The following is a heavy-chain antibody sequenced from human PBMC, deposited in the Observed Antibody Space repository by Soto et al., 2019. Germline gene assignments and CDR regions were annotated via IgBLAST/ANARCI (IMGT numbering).Heavy chain of an antibody. Sequence: QVQLVQSGAEVKKPGSSVKVSCKASGGTFSSYAISWVRQAPGQGLEWMGGIIPIFGTANYAQKFQGRVTITADESTCTAYMELSSRRSKDPAVYYCARVKGEKVSWYFDLWGRGTLVTVSS. J-gene: IGHJ2*01. CDR3: ARVKGEKVSWYFDL. CDR1: GGTFSSYA. D-gene: IGHD3-16*01. V-gene: IGHV1-69*12. CDR2: IIPIFGTA.